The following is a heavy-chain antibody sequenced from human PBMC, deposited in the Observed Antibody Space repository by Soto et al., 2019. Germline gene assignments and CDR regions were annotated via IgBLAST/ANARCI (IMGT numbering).Heavy chain of an antibody. CDR2: IIPIFGTA. D-gene: IGHD1-1*01. CDR3: ARGGQGHLPRHYDWNLFDY. V-gene: IGHV1-69*01. Sequence: QVQLVQSGAEVKKPGSSEKVSCKASGGTFSSYAISWVRQAPGQGLEWMGGIIPIFGTANYAQKFQGRVTITADESTSTAYMELSSLRSEDTAVYYCARGGQGHLPRHYDWNLFDYWGQGTLVTVSS. J-gene: IGHJ4*02. CDR1: GGTFSSYA.